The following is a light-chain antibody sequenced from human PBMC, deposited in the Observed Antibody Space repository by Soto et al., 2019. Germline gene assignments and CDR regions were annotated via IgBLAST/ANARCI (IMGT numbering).Light chain of an antibody. Sequence: QSALTQPPSASGSPGQSVTISCTGASSDVGGYNYVSWYQQHPGKAPKLIIYEVNKRPSGVPDRFSGSKSGNTASLTVSGLQAEDGADYHCSSYAGSSDWRFGGGTKVTVL. CDR1: SSDVGGYNY. V-gene: IGLV2-8*01. J-gene: IGLJ3*02. CDR3: SSYAGSSDWR. CDR2: EVN.